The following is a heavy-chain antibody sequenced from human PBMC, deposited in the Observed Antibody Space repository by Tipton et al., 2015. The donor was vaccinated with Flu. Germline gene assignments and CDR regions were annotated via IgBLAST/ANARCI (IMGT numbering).Heavy chain of an antibody. V-gene: IGHV4-59*01. CDR3: ARGVAVAGSLYHSYAMDV. D-gene: IGHD6-19*01. CDR1: GGSISDNY. J-gene: IGHJ6*02. Sequence: GLVKPSETLSLTCTVSGGSISDNYWSWIRQPPGKGLEWIGYLYNSVNINYNPSLQTRITISADTSKNQFSLRLSSVTAADTAVYYCARGVAVAGSLYHSYAMDVWGQGTTVTVSS. CDR2: LYNSVNI.